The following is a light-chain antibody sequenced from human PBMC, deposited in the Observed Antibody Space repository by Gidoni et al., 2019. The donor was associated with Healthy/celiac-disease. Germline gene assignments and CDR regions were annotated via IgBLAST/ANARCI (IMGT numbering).Light chain of an antibody. J-gene: IGKJ2*01. V-gene: IGKV3-11*01. CDR3: QQRSNWPPMYT. CDR2: DAS. Sequence: EIVLTQSPATLSLSPGERATLSCSASQSVTSYLAWYQQKPGQAPRLLIYDASNRATGIPARFSGSGSGTDFTLTISGLEPEDFAFYYCQQRSNWPPMYTFGQGTKLEIK. CDR1: QSVTSY.